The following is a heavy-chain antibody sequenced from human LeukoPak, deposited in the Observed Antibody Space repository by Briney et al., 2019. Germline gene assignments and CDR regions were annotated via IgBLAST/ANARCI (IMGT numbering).Heavy chain of an antibody. J-gene: IGHJ4*02. D-gene: IGHD1-26*01. V-gene: IGHV3-48*01. CDR1: GFTFSSYS. Sequence: VGSLRLSCAASGFTFSSYSMNWVRQAPGKGLEWVSYISSSSSTIYYADSVKGRFTISRDNAKNSLYLQMNSLRAEDTAVYYCARDWGGSYVDYWGQGTLVTVSS. CDR2: ISSSSSTI. CDR3: ARDWGGSYVDY.